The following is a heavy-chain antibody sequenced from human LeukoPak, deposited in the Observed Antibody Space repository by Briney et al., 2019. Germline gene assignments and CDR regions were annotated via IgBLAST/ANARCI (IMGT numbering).Heavy chain of an antibody. Sequence: GGSLRLSCTASGFTFTDYYMSWIRLAPGKGLEWVSYITTKSSYTNYAGSVKGRFTISRDNAKNSLFLQMNGLRAEDTAVYYCARAGGVHTYGNYFDYWGQGTLVTVSS. CDR3: ARAGGVHTYGNYFDY. CDR2: ITTKSSYT. J-gene: IGHJ4*02. D-gene: IGHD3-10*01. V-gene: IGHV3-11*06. CDR1: GFTFTDYY.